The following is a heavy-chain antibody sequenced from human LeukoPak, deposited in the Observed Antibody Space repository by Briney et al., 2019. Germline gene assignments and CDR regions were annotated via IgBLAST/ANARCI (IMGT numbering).Heavy chain of an antibody. CDR1: GGSISSYY. CDR3: AREGYCTNGVCHAGYYFDY. D-gene: IGHD2-8*01. Sequence: PSETLSLTCTVSGGSISSYYWSWIRQPPGKGLEWIGYIYYSGSTNYNPSLQSRVTISVDTSKNQFSLKLSSVTAADTAVYYCAREGYCTNGVCHAGYYFDYWGQGTLVTVSS. J-gene: IGHJ4*02. V-gene: IGHV4-59*01. CDR2: IYYSGST.